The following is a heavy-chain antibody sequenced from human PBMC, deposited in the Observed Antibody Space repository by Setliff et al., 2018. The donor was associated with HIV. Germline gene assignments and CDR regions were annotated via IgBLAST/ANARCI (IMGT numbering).Heavy chain of an antibody. CDR1: GFTFSSYA. V-gene: IGHV3-23*01. CDR3: AKTLPTLYPPHDYYFAMDV. D-gene: IGHD2-15*01. J-gene: IGHJ6*02. CDR2: ISGSGGRT. Sequence: PGGSLRLSCAASGFTFSSYAMSWVRQAPGKGLEWVSAISGSGGRTYYADSVKGRFTISRDNSKNTLHLQMNSLRAEDTAVYYCAKTLPTLYPPHDYYFAMDVWGQGTTVTVSS.